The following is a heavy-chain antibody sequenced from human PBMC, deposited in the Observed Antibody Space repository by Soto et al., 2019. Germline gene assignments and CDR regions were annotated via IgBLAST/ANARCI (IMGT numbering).Heavy chain of an antibody. V-gene: IGHV3-11*06. D-gene: IGHD4-17*01. Sequence: QVQLVESGGGLVKPGGSLRLSCAASGFTFSDSYMSWIRQASGKGLGWVSYISTGSTYTNSADSVKGRFTISRDNAKNSLYLQMNSLRAEDTAVYYCARDNSYGDYGTDWGQGTLVTVSS. CDR3: ARDNSYGDYGTD. CDR2: ISTGSTYT. CDR1: GFTFSDSY. J-gene: IGHJ4*02.